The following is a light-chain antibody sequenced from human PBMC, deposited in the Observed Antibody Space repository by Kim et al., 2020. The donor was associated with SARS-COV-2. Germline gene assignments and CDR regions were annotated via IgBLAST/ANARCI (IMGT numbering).Light chain of an antibody. CDR2: GAS. V-gene: IGKV3-15*01. CDR3: QQYNNWPRT. J-gene: IGKJ1*01. CDR1: QSVSSN. Sequence: EIVMTQSPATLSLSPGERATLSCRASQSVSSNLAWYQQRPGQAPRLLIYGASTRATGIPARFSGSGSGTEFTLTISSLQSEDFAVYYCQQYNNWPRTFCQGTKVDIK.